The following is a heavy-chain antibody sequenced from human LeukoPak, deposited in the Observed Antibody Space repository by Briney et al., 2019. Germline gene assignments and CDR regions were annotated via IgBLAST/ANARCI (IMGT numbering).Heavy chain of an antibody. V-gene: IGHV3-23*01. D-gene: IGHD2-2*01. CDR3: AKDSLDIVSFVEGVVVPAAYDY. CDR2: ISGSGGST. CDR1: GFTFSSYA. J-gene: IGHJ4*02. Sequence: GGSLRLSCAASGFTFSSYAMSWVRQAPGKGLEWVSVISGSGGSTYYADSVKGRFTISRDNSKNTLYLQMNSLRAEDTAVYYCAKDSLDIVSFVEGVVVPAAYDYWGQGTLVTVSS.